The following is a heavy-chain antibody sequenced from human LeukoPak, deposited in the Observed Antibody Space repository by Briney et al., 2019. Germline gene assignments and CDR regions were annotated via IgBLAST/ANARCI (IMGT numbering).Heavy chain of an antibody. CDR2: SRNKANSYTT. CDR3: VRVQSGGAFDI. Sequence: GGSLRLSCAASGFTASDYYMDWVRQTPGKGLERVGRSRNKANSYTTDFAATVKGRFTISRDESKNSLFLQMNSLKTEDTDVYYCVRVQSGGAFDIWGQGTMVTVSS. D-gene: IGHD1-26*01. CDR1: GFTASDYY. V-gene: IGHV3-72*01. J-gene: IGHJ3*02.